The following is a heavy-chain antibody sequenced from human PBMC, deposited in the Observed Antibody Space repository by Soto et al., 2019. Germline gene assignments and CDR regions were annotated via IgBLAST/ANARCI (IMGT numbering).Heavy chain of an antibody. CDR3: ARGRNRVKGRGSYYDYYYYYYMDV. V-gene: IGHV4-59*01. D-gene: IGHD3-10*01. CDR2: IYYSGST. Sequence: PSETLSLTCTVSGGSISNYFWSWIRQPPGKGLEWIGYIYYSGSTSYNPSLKSRVTISVDTSKSQFSLKLNSVTAADTAVYYCARGRNRVKGRGSYYDYYYYYYMDVWGKGTTVTVSS. J-gene: IGHJ6*03. CDR1: GGSISNYF.